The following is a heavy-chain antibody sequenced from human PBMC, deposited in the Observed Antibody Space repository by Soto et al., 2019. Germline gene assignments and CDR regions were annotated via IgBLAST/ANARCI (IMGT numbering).Heavy chain of an antibody. CDR3: ARRGAYCSGGTCYHFDY. D-gene: IGHD2-15*01. Sequence: ASVKVSCKASGYTFTTYGISCVRQAPGQVLEWMGWISTYNGNTNYEQKLQGRVTLTTDTLTSTAYMELRSLRSDDTAVYYCARRGAYCSGGTCYHFDYWGQGTLVTVSS. CDR2: ISTYNGNT. J-gene: IGHJ4*02. CDR1: GYTFTTYG. V-gene: IGHV1-18*04.